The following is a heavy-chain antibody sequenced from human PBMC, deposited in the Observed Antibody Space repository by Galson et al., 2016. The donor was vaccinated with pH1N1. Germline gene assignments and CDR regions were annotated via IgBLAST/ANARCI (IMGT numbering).Heavy chain of an antibody. CDR3: IRDLGRLRDF. Sequence: SVKVSCKASGYIFTSDYFHWVRQAPGQGLEWMGVIDPSNGGTTFAQKLQSLVTMTRDTSTSTVYMELRVLKSEDTAVYYCIRDLGRLRDFWGQGTLVTVSS. CDR1: GYIFTSDY. D-gene: IGHD7-27*01. CDR2: IDPSNGGT. J-gene: IGHJ4*02. V-gene: IGHV1-46*03.